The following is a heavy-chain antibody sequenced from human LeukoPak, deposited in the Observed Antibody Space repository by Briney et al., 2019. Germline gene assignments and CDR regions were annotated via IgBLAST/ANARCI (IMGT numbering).Heavy chain of an antibody. D-gene: IGHD2-15*01. CDR1: GYTFTSYY. Sequence: KVSCKASGYTFTSYYMHWVRQMPGKGLEWMGIIYPGDSETRYSPSFQGQVTISADKSISTAYLQWSSLKASDTAMYYCARADCSGGSCHAYFDSWGQGTLVTVSS. CDR3: ARADCSGGSCHAYFDS. CDR2: IYPGDSET. J-gene: IGHJ4*02. V-gene: IGHV5-51*01.